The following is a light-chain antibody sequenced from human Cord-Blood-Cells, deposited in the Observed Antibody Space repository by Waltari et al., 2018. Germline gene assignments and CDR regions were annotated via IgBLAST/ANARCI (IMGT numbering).Light chain of an antibody. J-gene: IGKJ1*01. CDR1: QSVSSN. CDR3: QQYNNWPRT. CDR2: GAS. V-gene: IGKV3-15*01. Sequence: EIVMTQSPATLSVSPGERATLSCRASQSVSSNLAWYQQKPSQAPRLLIYGASTRATGNPARLSVSRSGTDFTLTISSLQSEDFAVYYCQQYNNWPRTFGQGTKVEIK.